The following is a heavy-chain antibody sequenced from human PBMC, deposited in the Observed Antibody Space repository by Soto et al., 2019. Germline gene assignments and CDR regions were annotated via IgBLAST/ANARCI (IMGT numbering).Heavy chain of an antibody. CDR2: VHNSGTS. CDR3: ARDFYHSVRYTCFDS. Sequence: PLAILSLTCTVSGDTSTSYYWGWIRQAPGKGLEWIGHVHNSGTSTHNPSLNGRVTISIDMSKKPFSLKLTSLTSADTAVYYCARDFYHSVRYTCFDSCSYGTLVTVS. D-gene: IGHD3-16*02. J-gene: IGHJ4*01. CDR1: GDTSTSYY. V-gene: IGHV4-59*01.